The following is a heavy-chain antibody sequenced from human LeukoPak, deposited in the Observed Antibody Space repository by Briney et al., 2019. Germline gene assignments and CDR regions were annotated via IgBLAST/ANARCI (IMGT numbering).Heavy chain of an antibody. CDR1: GGSISSSSYY. CDR3: ARGQLYYYMDV. Sequence: SETLSLTCTVSGGSISSSSYYWGWIRQPPGKGPEWIGYIYYSGSTNYNPSLKSRVTISVDTSKNQFSLKLSSVTAADTAVYYCARGQLYYYMDVWGKGTTVTVSS. CDR2: IYYSGST. J-gene: IGHJ6*03. V-gene: IGHV4-61*05. D-gene: IGHD1-1*01.